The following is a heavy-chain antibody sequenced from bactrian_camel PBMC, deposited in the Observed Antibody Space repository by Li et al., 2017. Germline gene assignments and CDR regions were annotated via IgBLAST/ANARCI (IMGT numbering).Heavy chain of an antibody. CDR1: GFNFNSYW. CDR3: VRSQYEDYENLGYDLNY. J-gene: IGHJ4*01. CDR2: INSGGGST. D-gene: IGHD5*01. V-gene: IGHV3S1*01. Sequence: VQLVESGGGLVQPGGSVRLSCHASGFNFNSYWMYWVRQAPGKGLEWVSTINSGGGSTYYADSIKGRFTISRDNAKNTMYLQMNSLKPEDTAVYYCVRSQYEDYENLGYDLNYWGQGTQVTVS.